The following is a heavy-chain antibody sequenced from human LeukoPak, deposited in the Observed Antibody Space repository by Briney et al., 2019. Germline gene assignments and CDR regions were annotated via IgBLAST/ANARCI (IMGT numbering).Heavy chain of an antibody. CDR3: ARFIAAADTIDY. D-gene: IGHD6-13*01. J-gene: IGHJ4*02. CDR2: IYYSGST. CDR1: GGSISSSSYY. Sequence: KPSETLSLTCTVSGGSISSSSYYWGWIRQPPGKGLEWIGSIYYSGSTYYNPSLKSRVTISVDTSKNQFSLKLSSVTAADTAVYYCARFIAAADTIDYWGQGTLVTVS. V-gene: IGHV4-39*01.